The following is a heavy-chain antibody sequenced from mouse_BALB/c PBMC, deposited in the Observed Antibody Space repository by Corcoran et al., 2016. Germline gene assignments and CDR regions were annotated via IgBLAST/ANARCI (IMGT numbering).Heavy chain of an antibody. J-gene: IGHJ4*01. Sequence: QIQLVQYGPELKKPGETVKISCKASGYTFTNYGMNWVKQAPGKGLKWLGWINTYTGEPTYADDFKGRFAFSLETSASTAYLQINNLKHEDMATYFCARLDAYYAMDYWGQGTSVTVSS. CDR2: INTYTGEP. V-gene: IGHV9-1*02. CDR3: ARLDAYYAMDY. CDR1: GYTFTNYG.